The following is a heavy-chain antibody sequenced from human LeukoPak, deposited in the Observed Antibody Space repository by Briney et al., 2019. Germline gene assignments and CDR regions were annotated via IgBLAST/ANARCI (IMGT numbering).Heavy chain of an antibody. V-gene: IGHV4-38-2*02. Sequence: PSETLSLTCAVSRYSISSGYCWGWIRQPPGKGLEWIGSIYHSGSTYYKPSLNSRVTISVDTSKNQFSLKLSSVTAADTAVYYCARDQGSTYYDFWSGQSWFDPWGQGTLVTVSS. CDR1: RYSISSGYC. J-gene: IGHJ5*02. D-gene: IGHD3-3*01. CDR3: ARDQGSTYYDFWSGQSWFDP. CDR2: IYHSGST.